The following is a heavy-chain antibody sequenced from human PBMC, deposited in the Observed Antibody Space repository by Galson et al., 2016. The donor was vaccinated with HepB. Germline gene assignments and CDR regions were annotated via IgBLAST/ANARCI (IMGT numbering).Heavy chain of an antibody. CDR1: GDTYSRFA. CDR2: ILPVFGTA. J-gene: IGHJ4*02. D-gene: IGHD4-17*01. Sequence: SVKVSCKASGDTYSRFAISWVRQAPGQGLEWMGGILPVFGTANYAQKFQGRVTISADESTSTAYMELSSLKSEDTAVYYCARDGGWFHGDYKGGGLDFWGQGALVIVPS. CDR3: ARDGGWFHGDYKGGGLDF. V-gene: IGHV1-69*13.